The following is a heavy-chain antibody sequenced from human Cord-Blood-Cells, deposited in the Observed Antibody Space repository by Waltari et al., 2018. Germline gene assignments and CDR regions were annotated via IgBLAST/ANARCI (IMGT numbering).Heavy chain of an antibody. V-gene: IGHV4-34*01. Sequence: QVQLQQWGAGLLKPSATLSLTCAAHGGSCSGYYWRWFRPPPGKGLEWIGELNHSGSTNYNPSLKSRVTISVDTSKNQFSLKLSSVTAADTAVYYCASITHYYDSSGYYEYFQHWGQGTLVTVSS. CDR3: ASITHYYDSSGYYEYFQH. CDR1: GGSCSGYY. J-gene: IGHJ1*01. CDR2: LNHSGST. D-gene: IGHD3-22*01.